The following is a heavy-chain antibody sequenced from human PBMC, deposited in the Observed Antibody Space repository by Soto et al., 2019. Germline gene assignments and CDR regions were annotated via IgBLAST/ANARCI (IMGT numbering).Heavy chain of an antibody. Sequence: GGALRLSCAASGLTFSSYEMKWVRQAPGKGLEWVSYISGSGSTIYYADSVKGRFTISRDNAKNSLYLQMNSLRAEDTAVYYCALIGTGYYYGMHVWGQGTTVTVS. D-gene: IGHD1-20*01. CDR3: ALIGTGYYYGMHV. J-gene: IGHJ6*02. CDR1: GLTFSSYE. CDR2: ISGSGSTI. V-gene: IGHV3-48*03.